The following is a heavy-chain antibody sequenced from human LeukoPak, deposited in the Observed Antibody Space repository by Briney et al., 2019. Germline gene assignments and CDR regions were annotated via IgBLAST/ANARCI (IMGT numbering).Heavy chain of an antibody. CDR1: GYTFTSYG. V-gene: IGHV1-8*02. CDR3: ARGTHCSSTSCYYYYYMDV. D-gene: IGHD2-2*01. J-gene: IGHJ6*03. Sequence: GASVKVSCKASGYTFTSYGINWVRQATGQGLEWMGWMNPNSGNTGYAQKFQGRVTMTRNTSISTAYMELSSLRSEDTAVYYCARGTHCSSTSCYYYYYMDVWGKGTTVTVSS. CDR2: MNPNSGNT.